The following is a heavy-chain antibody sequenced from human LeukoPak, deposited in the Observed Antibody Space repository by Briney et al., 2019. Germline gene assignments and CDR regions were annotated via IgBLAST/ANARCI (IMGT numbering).Heavy chain of an antibody. D-gene: IGHD3-3*01. CDR1: GLTFSSYW. CDR3: VKGQWLLLDGGPFNWFDP. Sequence: TGGCLRLSCGASGLTFSSYWMHWVRQAPGKGLVWVSRINSDGSSTSYADSVKGRFTISRDNAKNTLYLQMNSLRAEDTAVYYCVKGQWLLLDGGPFNWFDPWGQGTLVTVSS. CDR2: INSDGSST. V-gene: IGHV3-74*01. J-gene: IGHJ5*02.